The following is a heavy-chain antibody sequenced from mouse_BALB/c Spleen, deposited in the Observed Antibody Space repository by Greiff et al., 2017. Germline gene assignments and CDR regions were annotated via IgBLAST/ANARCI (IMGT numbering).Heavy chain of an antibody. CDR2: ISSGSSTN. V-gene: IGHV5-17*02. Sequence: EVKLQESGGGLVQPGGSRKLSCAASGFTFSSFGMHWVRQAPEKGLEWVAYISSGSSTNYYADTVQGRFTISRDNPKNTLFLQMTSLSSEDTAMDYCARDYRSLLDYWGQGTTLTVSS. CDR1: GFTFSSFG. D-gene: IGHD2-14*01. J-gene: IGHJ2*01. CDR3: ARDYRSLLDY.